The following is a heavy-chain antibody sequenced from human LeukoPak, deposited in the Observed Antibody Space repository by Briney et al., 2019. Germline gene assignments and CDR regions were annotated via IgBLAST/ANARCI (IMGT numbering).Heavy chain of an antibody. D-gene: IGHD5-12*01. J-gene: IGHJ4*02. CDR3: ARGGYSFDY. CDR1: GFTFSSYG. CDR2: ISYDGSNK. Sequence: GRSLRLSCAASGFTFSSYGMHWVRQAPGKGLEWVAVISYDGSNKYYADPVKGRFTISRDNSKNTLYLQMNSLRAEDTAVYYCARGGYSFDYLGQGTLVTVSS. V-gene: IGHV3-30*03.